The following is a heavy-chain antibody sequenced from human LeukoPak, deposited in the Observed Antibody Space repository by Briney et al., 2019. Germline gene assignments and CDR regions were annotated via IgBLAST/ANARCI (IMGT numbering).Heavy chain of an antibody. CDR2: IYYSGST. V-gene: IGHV4-31*03. CDR3: AREFHSSGWYWAFDI. J-gene: IGHJ3*02. Sequence: SETLSLTCTVSGGSINGGTYYWSWIRQHPGKGLEWIGYIYYSGSTYYNPSLKSRVTISVDTSKNQFSLKLSSVTAADTAVYYCAREFHSSGWYWAFDIWGQGTMVTVSS. CDR1: GGSINGGTYY. D-gene: IGHD6-19*01.